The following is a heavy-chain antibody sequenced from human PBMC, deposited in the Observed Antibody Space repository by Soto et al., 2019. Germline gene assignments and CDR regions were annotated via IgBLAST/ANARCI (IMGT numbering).Heavy chain of an antibody. CDR1: GFTLSSYW. Sequence: EVQLVESGGGLVQPGGSLRLSCAASGFTLSSYWMSWVRQAPGKGLEWVANIKQDGSEKYYLDSVKGRFTNSRDNAKNSLYLQMNSLRAEDTAVYYCARAVSQYCSGGSCPYSRYYSYGMDVWGQGTTVTVSS. J-gene: IGHJ6*02. CDR2: IKQDGSEK. CDR3: ARAVSQYCSGGSCPYSRYYSYGMDV. D-gene: IGHD2-15*01. V-gene: IGHV3-7*01.